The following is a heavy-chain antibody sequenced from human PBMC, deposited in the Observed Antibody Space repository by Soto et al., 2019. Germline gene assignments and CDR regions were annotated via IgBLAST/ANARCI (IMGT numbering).Heavy chain of an antibody. CDR3: ARRGYSYGLDY. Sequence: PSETLSLTCTFSGGSISSSSYYWGWIRQPPGKGLEWIGSIYYSGSTYYNPSLKSRVTISVDTSKNQFSLKLSSVTAADTAVYYCARRGYSYGLDYWGQGTLVTVSS. CDR2: IYYSGST. CDR1: GGSISSSSYY. V-gene: IGHV4-39*01. J-gene: IGHJ4*02. D-gene: IGHD5-18*01.